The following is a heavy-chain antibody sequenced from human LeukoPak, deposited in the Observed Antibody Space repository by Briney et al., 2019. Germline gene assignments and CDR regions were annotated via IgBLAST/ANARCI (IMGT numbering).Heavy chain of an antibody. CDR2: IIPIFGTA. D-gene: IGHD2-2*02. CDR3: ARDWAGYCSSTSCYSPYYYYYMDV. CDR1: GGTFSSYA. Sequence: SVKVSCKASGGTFSSYAISWVRQAPGQGLEWMGGIIPIFGTANYAQKFQGRVTITADESTSTAYMELSSLRSEDTAVYYCARDWAGYCSSTSCYSPYYYYYMDVWXXGTTVTVSS. V-gene: IGHV1-69*13. J-gene: IGHJ6*03.